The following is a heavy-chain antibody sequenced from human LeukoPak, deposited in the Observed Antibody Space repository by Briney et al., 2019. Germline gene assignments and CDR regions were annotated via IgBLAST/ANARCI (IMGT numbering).Heavy chain of an antibody. J-gene: IGHJ4*02. Sequence: SQTLSLTCAVSGGSISSGGYSWSWIRQPPGKGLEWIGYIYHSGSTYYNPSLKSRVTISVDRSKNQFSLKLSSVTAADTAVYCCARGEYYYDSSGYYYGVPCFDYWGQGTLVTVSS. V-gene: IGHV4-30-2*01. CDR1: GGSISSGGYS. CDR2: IYHSGST. CDR3: ARGEYYYDSSGYYYGVPCFDY. D-gene: IGHD3-22*01.